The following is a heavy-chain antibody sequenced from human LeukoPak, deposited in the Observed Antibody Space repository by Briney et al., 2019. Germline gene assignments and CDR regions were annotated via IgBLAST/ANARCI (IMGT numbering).Heavy chain of an antibody. CDR2: INPDGSTT. J-gene: IGHJ5*02. CDR3: ARVPCCSWDWFDP. V-gene: IGHV3-74*01. Sequence: GGSLRLSCAASGFTFSRYWIHWVRQAPGKGLEWVSRINPDGSTTTYADSVKGRFAISRDNAKNTVYLQMNSLRAEDTAVYYCARVPCCSWDWFDPLGQGTLVTVSS. D-gene: IGHD3-10*02. CDR1: GFTFSRYW.